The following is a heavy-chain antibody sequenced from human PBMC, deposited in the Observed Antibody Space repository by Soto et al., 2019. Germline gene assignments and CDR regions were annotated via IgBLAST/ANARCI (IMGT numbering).Heavy chain of an antibody. CDR3: AVYDSSGPGAFDI. J-gene: IGHJ3*02. Sequence: RASVKVSCKASGYTFTGYYMHWVRQAPGQGLEWMGWINPNSGGTNYAQKFQGWVTMTRDTSISTAYMELSRLRSDDTAVYYCAVYDSSGPGAFDIWGQGTMVTVSS. D-gene: IGHD3-22*01. CDR2: INPNSGGT. CDR1: GYTFTGYY. V-gene: IGHV1-2*04.